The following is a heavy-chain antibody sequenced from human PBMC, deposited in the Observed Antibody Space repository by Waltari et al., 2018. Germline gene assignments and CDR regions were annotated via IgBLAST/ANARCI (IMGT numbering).Heavy chain of an antibody. D-gene: IGHD1-7*01. CDR1: GGSFSGYS. CDR3: ARVGIRNYYYYYYGMDV. V-gene: IGHV4-34*01. J-gene: IGHJ6*02. CDR2: INHSGST. Sequence: VQLQQWCAGLLKPSETLSLTCAVYGGSFSGYSWSWIRQPPGKGLERTGEINHSGSTNYNPSLKSRVTISVDTSKNQFSLKLSSVTSADTAVYYCARVGIRNYYYYYYGMDVWGQGTTVTVSS.